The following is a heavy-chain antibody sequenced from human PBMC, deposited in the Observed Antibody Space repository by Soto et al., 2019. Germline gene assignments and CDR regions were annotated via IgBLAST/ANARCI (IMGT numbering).Heavy chain of an antibody. J-gene: IGHJ4*02. CDR2: ITGGGATA. V-gene: IGHV3-23*01. CDR1: GFTFSNYA. CDR3: AKRDRSNWAYFDY. Sequence: EVQLLESGGGLVQPGGSLRLSCAASGFTFSNYAMTWVRQAPGRGLEWVSVITGGGATAYYADSVKGRFTISRDNSKNTLYLQMNSLRAEDTALYYCAKRDRSNWAYFDYWGQGTLVTVSS. D-gene: IGHD7-27*01.